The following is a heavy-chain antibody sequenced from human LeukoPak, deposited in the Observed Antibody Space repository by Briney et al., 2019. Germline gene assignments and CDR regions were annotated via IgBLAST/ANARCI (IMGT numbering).Heavy chain of an antibody. Sequence: HPGGSLRLSCAASGFTFSSYAMHWVRQAPGKGLEYVSSITSNGATPYYANSVKGRFAISRDNSKNTLYLQMGILRAEDMAVYYCAREQRAYGGAFDYWGQGTLVTVSS. V-gene: IGHV3-64*01. CDR1: GFTFSSYA. CDR3: AREQRAYGGAFDY. CDR2: ITSNGATP. J-gene: IGHJ4*02. D-gene: IGHD4-23*01.